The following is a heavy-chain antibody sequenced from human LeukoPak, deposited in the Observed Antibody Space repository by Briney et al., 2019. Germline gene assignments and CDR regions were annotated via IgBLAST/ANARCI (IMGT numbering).Heavy chain of an antibody. CDR3: ARVVRGVVTSNWFDP. CDR1: GDSLNTYY. CDR2: VASSGTS. Sequence: PSETLSPTCTVSGDSLNTYYWTWIRQTPGKELEWIRFVASSGTSNYNPSLKSRVSISIDTSKNQFSLALTPVTPADTAVYYCARVVRGVVTSNWFDPWGQGTLVSVSS. J-gene: IGHJ5*02. D-gene: IGHD2-21*02. V-gene: IGHV4-59*01.